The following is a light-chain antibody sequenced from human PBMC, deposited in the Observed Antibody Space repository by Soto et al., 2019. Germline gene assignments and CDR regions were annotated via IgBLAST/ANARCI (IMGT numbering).Light chain of an antibody. J-gene: IGKJ1*01. CDR3: KQYSIWRT. CDR2: AAS. V-gene: IGKV3D-15*01. Sequence: VMTQSPATLSLSPGERATLSCRASESVSTNLAWYQQKAGQAPRLLIYAASTRATVIPARFSGSGSGTESTLTISSLQSEDFAVYYCKQYSIWRTFGQGTKVDIK. CDR1: ESVSTN.